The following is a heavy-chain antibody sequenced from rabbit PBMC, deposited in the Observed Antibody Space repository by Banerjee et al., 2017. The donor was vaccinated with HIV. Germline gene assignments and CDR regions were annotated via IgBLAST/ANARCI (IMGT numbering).Heavy chain of an antibody. Sequence: QQQLEESGGGLVKPGGTLTLTCTVSGIDFSSSYYMCWVRQAPGKRPEWIGCIVTGSGITWYASWARGRFTITRSTSLNTVTLQLNSQTAADTANYFCARGAGNRDYHYFDLWGPGTLVTVS. CDR3: ARGAGNRDYHYFDL. V-gene: IGHV1S43*01. CDR2: IVTGSGIT. D-gene: IGHD8-1*01. CDR1: GIDFSSSYY. J-gene: IGHJ4*01.